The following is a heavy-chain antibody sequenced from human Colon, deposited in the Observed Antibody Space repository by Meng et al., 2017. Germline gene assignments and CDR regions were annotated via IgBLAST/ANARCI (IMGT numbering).Heavy chain of an antibody. Sequence: EVQLVGTGGGLIQPGGSLRLSCAASGFAVFTNYMGWVRQARGKGLEWVAVLYAGGNTYYADSVKGRFTISRDNSKNTLYLQMNSLKVEDTAVYYCARDWVAVTDWGQGTLVTVSS. D-gene: IGHD6-19*01. CDR1: GFAVFTNY. CDR2: LYAGGNT. CDR3: ARDWVAVTD. J-gene: IGHJ4*02. V-gene: IGHV3-53*02.